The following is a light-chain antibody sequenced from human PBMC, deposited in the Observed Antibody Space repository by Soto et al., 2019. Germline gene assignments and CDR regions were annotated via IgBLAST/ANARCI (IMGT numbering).Light chain of an antibody. CDR1: QSLFMSSTNNNY. V-gene: IGKV4-1*01. CDR2: WAS. J-gene: IGKJ2*01. CDR3: LHYYNVPRT. Sequence: DIVMTQSPDSLAVFLGERATINCKSSQSLFMSSTNNNYLAWFQQKPGQPPKLLIYWASARESGVPDRFSGSGSGTDFTLTISSLQAEDVAIYYCLHYYNVPRTFGQGTNVEIK.